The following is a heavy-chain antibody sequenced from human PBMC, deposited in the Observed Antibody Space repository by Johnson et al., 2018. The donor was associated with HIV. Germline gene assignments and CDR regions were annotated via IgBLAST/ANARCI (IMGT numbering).Heavy chain of an antibody. CDR1: GFTFDDYG. V-gene: IGHV3-20*04. CDR3: ARVASPGTRAFNG. Sequence: VQLVESGGGLVQPGRSLRLSCTASGFTFDDYGLSWVRQAPGKGLKWVSGINWNGGSTGYADSVKGRFTISRDNSKNSLFLQMSSLRAEDTALYYCARVASPGTRAFNGWGRGTMVTVSS. D-gene: IGHD6-13*01. CDR2: INWNGGST. J-gene: IGHJ3*01.